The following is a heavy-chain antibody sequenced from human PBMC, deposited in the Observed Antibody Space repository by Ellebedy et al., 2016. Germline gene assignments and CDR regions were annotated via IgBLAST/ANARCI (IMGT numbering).Heavy chain of an antibody. D-gene: IGHD1-26*01. CDR1: GVSVTGYY. Sequence: SETLSLTXTVSGVSVTGYYWSWIRQTPGKGLEWIGSIYEGLRVKTNYNPSLQSRVTLALDTSKNQFSLRLTSVTAADTALYYCARSFSASDDFDFWGPGTVVAVSS. CDR2: IYEGLRVKT. CDR3: ARSFSASDDFDF. V-gene: IGHV4-59*02. J-gene: IGHJ4*02.